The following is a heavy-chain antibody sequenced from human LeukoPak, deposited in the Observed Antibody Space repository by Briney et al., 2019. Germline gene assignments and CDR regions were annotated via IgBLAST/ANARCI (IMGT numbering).Heavy chain of an antibody. CDR3: ARGRSEDDSGYDSTGFDY. CDR2: INHSGST. D-gene: IGHD5-12*01. CDR1: GGSLSGYY. Sequence: PSETLSLTCAVYGGSLSGYYWSWIRQPPGKGLEWIGEINHSGSTNYNPSLKSRVTISVDTSKNQFSLKLSSVTAADTAVYYCARGRSEDDSGYDSTGFDYWGQGTLVTVSS. V-gene: IGHV4-34*01. J-gene: IGHJ4*02.